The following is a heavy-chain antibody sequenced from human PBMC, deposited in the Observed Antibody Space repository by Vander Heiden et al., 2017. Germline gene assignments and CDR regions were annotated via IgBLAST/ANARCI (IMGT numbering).Heavy chain of an antibody. D-gene: IGHD3-22*01. J-gene: IGHJ4*02. CDR2: ISSSSSYI. Sequence: VQLVDSGGGLVKPGGSLRLSCAASGFTFSSYGMNWVRQAPGKGLEWGSSISSSSSYIYYADSVKGRFTSSRDNAKNSLYLQMNSLRDEDTAVYYCARDWYDSSGYYYGAFDYWGQGTLVTVSS. V-gene: IGHV3-21*01. CDR3: ARDWYDSSGYYYGAFDY. CDR1: GFTFSSYG.